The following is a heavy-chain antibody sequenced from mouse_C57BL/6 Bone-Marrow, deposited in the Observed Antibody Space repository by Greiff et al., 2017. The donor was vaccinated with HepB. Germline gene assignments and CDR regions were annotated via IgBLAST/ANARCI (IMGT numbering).Heavy chain of an antibody. V-gene: IGHV1-55*01. D-gene: IGHD1-1*01. CDR1: GYTFTSYW. CDR2: IYPGSGST. J-gene: IGHJ1*03. Sequence: QVQLQQPGAELVKPGASVKMSCKASGYTFTSYWITWVKQRPGQGLEWIGDIYPGSGSTNYNEKFKSKATMTVDTSSNTAYMKLSSLTSEDSANYYCARDGSRWYFDVWGTGTAVTVSS. CDR3: ARDGSRWYFDV.